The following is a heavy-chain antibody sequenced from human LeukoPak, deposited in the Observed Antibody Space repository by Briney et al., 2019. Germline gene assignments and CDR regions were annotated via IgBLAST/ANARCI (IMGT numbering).Heavy chain of an antibody. V-gene: IGHV3-23*01. CDR2: ISGGGGST. D-gene: IGHD3-22*01. Sequence: PGGSLRLSCAASGFTFSSYAMSWVRQAPGKGLEWVSVISGGGGSTYYADSVKGRFTISRDNSKNTLYLQMNSLRAEDTAVYYCATLITMIVVVIPPQDYWGQGTLVTVSS. J-gene: IGHJ4*02. CDR3: ATLITMIVVVIPPQDY. CDR1: GFTFSSYA.